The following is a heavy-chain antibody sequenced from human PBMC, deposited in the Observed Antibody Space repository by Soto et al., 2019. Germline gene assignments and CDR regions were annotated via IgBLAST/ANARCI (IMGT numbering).Heavy chain of an antibody. D-gene: IGHD4-17*01. V-gene: IGHV1-24*01. CDR3: ATLPWGYGDPAGNYYYYYMDV. CDR1: GYTLTELS. Sequence: QVQLVQSGAEVKKPGASVKVSCKVSGYTLTELSMHWVRQAPGKGLEWMGGFDPEDGETIYAQKFQGRVTRTEDTSTDTAYMELSSLRSEDTAVYYCATLPWGYGDPAGNYYYYYMDVWGKGTTVTVSS. J-gene: IGHJ6*03. CDR2: FDPEDGET.